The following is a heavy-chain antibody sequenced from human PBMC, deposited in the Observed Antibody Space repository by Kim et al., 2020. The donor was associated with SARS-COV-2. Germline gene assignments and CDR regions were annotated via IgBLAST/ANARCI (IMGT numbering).Heavy chain of an antibody. Sequence: ASVKVSCKASGYTFTSYYMHWVRQAPGQGLEWMGIINPSGGSTSYAQKFQGRVTMTRDTSTSTVYMELSSLRSEDTAVYYCARASGITMIVVVTADGIDVWGQGTTVTVSS. D-gene: IGHD3-22*01. CDR3: ARASGITMIVVVTADGIDV. CDR1: GYTFTSYY. V-gene: IGHV1-46*01. J-gene: IGHJ6*02. CDR2: INPSGGST.